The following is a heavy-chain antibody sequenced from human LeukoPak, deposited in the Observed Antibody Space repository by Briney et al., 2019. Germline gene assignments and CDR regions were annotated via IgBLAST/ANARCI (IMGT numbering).Heavy chain of an antibody. CDR1: GYTFTDFY. Sequence: ASVKASCKASGYTFTDFYIHWVRQAPGQGLEWAGWINPNSGGTNNAQKHQGRVTMTRDTSISTAYMGLSRLRSDDAAVYYCAREAQLLWFGELWNPAFDIWGQGTMVTVSS. CDR2: INPNSGGT. J-gene: IGHJ3*02. D-gene: IGHD3-10*01. CDR3: AREAQLLWFGELWNPAFDI. V-gene: IGHV1-2*02.